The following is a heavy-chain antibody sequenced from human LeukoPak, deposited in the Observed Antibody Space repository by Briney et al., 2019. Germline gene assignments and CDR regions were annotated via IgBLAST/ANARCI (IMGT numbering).Heavy chain of an antibody. CDR2: ISSSSSYI. CDR3: ARSYGDYALGAFDI. D-gene: IGHD4-17*01. CDR1: GFTFSSYS. Sequence: PGGSLRLSCAASGFTFSSYSMNWVRQAPGKGLEWVASISSSSSYIYYADSVKGRLHISRDNAKNSLYLQMNSLRAEDTAVYYCARSYGDYALGAFDIWGQGTMVTVSS. J-gene: IGHJ3*02. V-gene: IGHV3-21*01.